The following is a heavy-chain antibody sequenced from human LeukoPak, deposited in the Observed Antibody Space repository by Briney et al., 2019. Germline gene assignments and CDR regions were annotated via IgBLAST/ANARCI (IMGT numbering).Heavy chain of an antibody. Sequence: GGSLRLSCGASGFTFYNYGMSWVRQAPGKGLEWVSSIRSSSNYIYYADSVKGRFTISRDNANNSLYLQMNSLRAEDTAVYYCARDPVGATTPDCWGQGALVTVSS. CDR1: GFTFYNYG. V-gene: IGHV3-21*01. D-gene: IGHD1-26*01. J-gene: IGHJ4*02. CDR2: IRSSSNYI. CDR3: ARDPVGATTPDC.